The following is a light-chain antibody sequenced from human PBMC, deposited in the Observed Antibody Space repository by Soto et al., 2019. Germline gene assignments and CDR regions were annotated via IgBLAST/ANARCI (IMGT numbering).Light chain of an antibody. J-gene: IGKJ4*01. Sequence: EIVMTQSPATLSVSPGERATLSCRASQSVSSNLAWYQQKPGQTPKLLIYVASTRATGSPARFSGSGSGTEFTLTISSLQSEDFAVYYCQQYNVWPFTFGGGTKVEFK. CDR1: QSVSSN. V-gene: IGKV3-15*01. CDR2: VAS. CDR3: QQYNVWPFT.